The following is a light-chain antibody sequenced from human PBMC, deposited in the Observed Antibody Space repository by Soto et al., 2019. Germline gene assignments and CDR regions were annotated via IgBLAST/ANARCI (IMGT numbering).Light chain of an antibody. Sequence: DIVLTQTPLSSPVTLGQPASISCRSSQSLLHSDGNTYLSWLQQRPGQPPRLLIYKTSNRFSGVPDRFSGSWAGTDFTLKISRVEAEDVGVYYCMQATQYPPYTFGQGTKLEI. J-gene: IGKJ2*01. CDR3: MQATQYPPYT. V-gene: IGKV2-24*01. CDR2: KTS. CDR1: QSLLHSDGNTY.